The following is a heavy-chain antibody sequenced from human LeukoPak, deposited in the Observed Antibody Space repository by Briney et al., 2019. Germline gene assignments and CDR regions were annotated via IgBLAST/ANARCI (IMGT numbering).Heavy chain of an antibody. CDR1: GFTFSSYA. Sequence: GGSLRLSCAASGFTFSSYAMSWVRQAPGKGLEWVSAISGSGGSTYYADSVKGRFTISRDNSKNTLYLQMNSLRAEDTAVYSCARGLYDFWSGYYSFDYWGQGTLVTVSS. J-gene: IGHJ4*02. CDR2: ISGSGGST. V-gene: IGHV3-23*01. CDR3: ARGLYDFWSGYYSFDY. D-gene: IGHD3-3*01.